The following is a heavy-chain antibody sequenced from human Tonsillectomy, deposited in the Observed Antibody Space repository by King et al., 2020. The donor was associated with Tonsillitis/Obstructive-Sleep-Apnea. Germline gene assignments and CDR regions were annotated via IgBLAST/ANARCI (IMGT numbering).Heavy chain of an antibody. J-gene: IGHJ4*02. CDR2: ISGDGTRT. CDR1: GFTFSDYW. V-gene: IGHV3-74*01. CDR3: ARDRPESGY. Sequence: VQLVESGGGLLQPGGSLRLSCEASGFTFSDYWMHWVRQAPGEGLVWVLRISGDGTRTSYAGSVKGRFTISRDNAKNTVYLQVNSLRAEDTAVYYCARDRPESGYWGQGTLVTVSS.